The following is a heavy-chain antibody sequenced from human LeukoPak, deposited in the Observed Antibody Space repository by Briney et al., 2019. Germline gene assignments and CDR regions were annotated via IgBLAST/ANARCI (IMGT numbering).Heavy chain of an antibody. CDR3: AKDHHSITIFGVAPPSPVTTSP. CDR1: GFTFSSYA. D-gene: IGHD3-3*01. J-gene: IGHJ5*02. V-gene: IGHV3-23*01. CDR2: ISGSGGST. Sequence: SGGSLRLSCAASGFTFSSYAMSWVRQAPGKGLEWVSAISGSGGSTYYADSVKGRFTISRDNSKNTLYLQMNSLRAEDTAVYYCAKDHHSITIFGVAPPSPVTTSPWGQGTLVTVSS.